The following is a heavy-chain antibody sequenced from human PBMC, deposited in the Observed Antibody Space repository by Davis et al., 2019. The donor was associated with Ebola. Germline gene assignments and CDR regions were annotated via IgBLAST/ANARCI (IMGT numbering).Heavy chain of an antibody. CDR2: IYWNDEQ. CDR3: AHKEFGYCTGITCLNYFDY. Sequence: SGPTLVKPTQTLTLTCSFSGFSLSAGGVGVGWVRQSPGKALEWLALIYWNDEQRYNPSLKSRLTITKDTSKNQVVLIMTNMDPVDTGTYYCAHKEFGYCTGITCLNYFDYWGQGTLVTISS. V-gene: IGHV2-5*01. J-gene: IGHJ4*02. CDR1: GFSLSAGGVG. D-gene: IGHD2-8*02.